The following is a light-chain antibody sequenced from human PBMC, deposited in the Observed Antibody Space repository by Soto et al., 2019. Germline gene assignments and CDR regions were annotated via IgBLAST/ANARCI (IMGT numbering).Light chain of an antibody. Sequence: QSALTQPPSASGTPGQRVTISCSGGSSNIGDNTVNWYQQLPGTAPKLLIYDDNKRPSGIPDRFSGSKSGTSATLGITGFQTGDEADYYCGSWDSSLSAYVFGTGTKLTVL. CDR2: DDN. CDR3: GSWDSSLSAYV. V-gene: IGLV1-51*01. CDR1: SSNIGDNT. J-gene: IGLJ1*01.